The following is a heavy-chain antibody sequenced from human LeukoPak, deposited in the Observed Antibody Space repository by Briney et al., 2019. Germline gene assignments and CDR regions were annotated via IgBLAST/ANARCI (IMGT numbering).Heavy chain of an antibody. D-gene: IGHD4-23*01. V-gene: IGHV5-51*01. CDR2: IYPGDSDT. Sequence: GESLKISCKGSGYSFTSYWIDWVRQMPGKGLEWMGIIYPGDSDTRYSPSFQGQVTISADKSINTAYLQWSSLKASDTATYYCARHVDYGGNSGSGWFDPWGQGTLVTVSS. CDR1: GYSFTSYW. CDR3: ARHVDYGGNSGSGWFDP. J-gene: IGHJ5*02.